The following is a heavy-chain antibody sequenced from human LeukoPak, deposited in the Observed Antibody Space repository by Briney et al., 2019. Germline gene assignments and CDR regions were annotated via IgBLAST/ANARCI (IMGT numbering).Heavy chain of an antibody. Sequence: GGSLRLSCAASGFTFSSYWMHWVRQAPGKGLVWVSRISNDGSSTDYADSVKGRITISRDIAKNTLYLQLNGLRVEDTAVYYCARGAPTYYYDSGDYYYFDYWGQGTPVTVSS. J-gene: IGHJ4*02. CDR2: ISNDGSST. CDR1: GFTFSSYW. D-gene: IGHD3-22*01. CDR3: ARGAPTYYYDSGDYYYFDY. V-gene: IGHV3-74*01.